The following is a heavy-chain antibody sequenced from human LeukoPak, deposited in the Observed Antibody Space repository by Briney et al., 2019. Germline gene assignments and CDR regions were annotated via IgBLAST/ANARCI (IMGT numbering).Heavy chain of an antibody. CDR3: ARDDIVVVPAAQRAYYYYGMDV. D-gene: IGHD2-2*01. J-gene: IGHJ6*04. CDR2: IIPIFGTA. V-gene: IGHV1-69*13. Sequence: SSVKVSCKASGGTFSSYAISWERQAPGQGLEWMGGIIPIFGTANYAQKFQGRVTITADESTSTAYMELSSLRSEDTAVYYCARDDIVVVPAAQRAYYYYGMDVWGKGTTVTVSS. CDR1: GGTFSSYA.